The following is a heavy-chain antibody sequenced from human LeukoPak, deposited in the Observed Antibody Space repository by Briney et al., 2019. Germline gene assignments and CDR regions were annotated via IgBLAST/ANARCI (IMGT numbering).Heavy chain of an antibody. V-gene: IGHV3-21*01. CDR3: ASDRQWLVRGDNY. J-gene: IGHJ4*02. Sequence: GGSLRLSCAASGFTFSSYSMNWVRQAPGKGLEWVSSISSSSSYIYYADSVKGRFTISRDNAKNSLYLQMNSLRAEDTAVYYCASDRQWLVRGDNYWGQGTLVTVSS. CDR2: ISSSSSYI. CDR1: GFTFSSYS. D-gene: IGHD6-19*01.